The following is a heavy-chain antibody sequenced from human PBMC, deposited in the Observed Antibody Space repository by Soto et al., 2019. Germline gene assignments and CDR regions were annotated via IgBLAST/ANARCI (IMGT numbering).Heavy chain of an antibody. V-gene: IGHV3-21*01. D-gene: IGHD5-12*01. CDR2: ISSSSSYI. CDR3: AREQADIVATRPYYYYGMDV. CDR1: GFTFSSYS. J-gene: IGHJ6*02. Sequence: PGGSLRLSCAASGFTFSSYSMSWVRQAPGKGLEWVSSISSSSSYIYYADSVKDRFTISRDNAKNSLYLQMNSLRAEDTAVYYCAREQADIVATRPYYYYGMDVWGQGTTVTVSS.